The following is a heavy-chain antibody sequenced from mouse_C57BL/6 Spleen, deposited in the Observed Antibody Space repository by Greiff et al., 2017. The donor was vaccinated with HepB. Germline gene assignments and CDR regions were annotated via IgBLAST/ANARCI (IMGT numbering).Heavy chain of an antibody. CDR3: AREGGNWAFFDY. CDR1: GFTFSSYA. CDR2: ISDGGSYT. V-gene: IGHV5-4*01. Sequence: DVKLVESGGGLVKPGGSLKLSCAASGFTFSSYAMSWVRQTPEKRLEWVATISDGGSYTYYPDNVKGRFTISRDNAKNNLYLQMSHLKSEDTAMYYGAREGGNWAFFDYWGQGTTLTVSS. J-gene: IGHJ2*01. D-gene: IGHD4-1*01.